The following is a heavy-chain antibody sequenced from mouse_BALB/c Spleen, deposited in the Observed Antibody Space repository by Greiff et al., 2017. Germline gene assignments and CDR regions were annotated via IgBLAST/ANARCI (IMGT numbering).Heavy chain of an antibody. D-gene: IGHD2-4*01. CDR3: ARSRDYGLAWFAY. CDR2: IYPGDGDT. J-gene: IGHJ3*01. V-gene: IGHV1-87*01. CDR1: GYTFTSYW. Sequence: QVQLKESGAELARPGASVKLSCKASGYTFTSYWMQWVKQRPGQGLEWIGAIYPGDGDTRYTQKFKGKATLTADKSSSTAYMQLSSLASEDSAVYYCARSRDYGLAWFAYWGQGTLVTVSA.